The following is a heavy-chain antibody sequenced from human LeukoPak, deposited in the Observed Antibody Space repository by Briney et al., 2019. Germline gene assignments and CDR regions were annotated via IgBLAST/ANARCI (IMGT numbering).Heavy chain of an antibody. J-gene: IGHJ6*02. CDR2: IYTSGST. CDR1: GGSISSYY. Sequence: PSETLSLTCTVSGGSISSYYWSWIRQPAGKGLEWIGRIYTSGSTNYNPSLKSRVTMSVDTSKNQFSLKLSSVTAADTAVDYCAREPSAVAGYYYYGMDVWGQGTTVTVSS. CDR3: AREPSAVAGYYYYGMDV. V-gene: IGHV4-4*07. D-gene: IGHD6-19*01.